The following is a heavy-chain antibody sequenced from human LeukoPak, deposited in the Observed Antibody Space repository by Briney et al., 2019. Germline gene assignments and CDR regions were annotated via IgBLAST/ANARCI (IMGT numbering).Heavy chain of an antibody. CDR1: GFTFSSYW. CDR2: INSDGSST. V-gene: IGHV3-74*01. J-gene: IGHJ6*02. CDR3: ARDYYDSSGPQPGDV. D-gene: IGHD3-22*01. Sequence: GGSLRLSCAASGFTFSSYWMHWVRQAPGKGLVWVSRINSDGSSTSYADSVKGRFTISRDNAKNTLYLQMNSLRAEDTAVYYCARDYYDSSGPQPGDVWGQGTTVTVSS.